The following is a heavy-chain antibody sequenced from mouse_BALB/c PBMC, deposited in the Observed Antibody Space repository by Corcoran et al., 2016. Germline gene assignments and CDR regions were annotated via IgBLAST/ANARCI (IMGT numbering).Heavy chain of an antibody. V-gene: IGHV1-76*01. J-gene: IGHJ3*01. CDR2: IYSGSGNT. CDR3: ARKTYGISYAWFAY. D-gene: IGHD1-1*01. CDR1: GYAFTDYF. Sequence: QVQLQQSGAKLSRPGASVKLSCKASGYAFTDYFINWVKQRTGRGLGWIGKIYSGSGNTYYNEKFKGKATLNANKAYRTAYLQLSSLTSEDSAVYFCARKTYGISYAWFAYWGEGTLVTVSA.